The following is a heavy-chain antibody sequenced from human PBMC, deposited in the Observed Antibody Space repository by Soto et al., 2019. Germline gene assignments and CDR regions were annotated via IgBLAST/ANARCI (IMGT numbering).Heavy chain of an antibody. J-gene: IGHJ6*02. Sequence: ASETLSLTCAVYGGSFSGYYWSWIRQPPGKGLEWIGEINHSGSTNYNPSLKSRVTISVDTSKNQFSLKLSSVTAADTAVYYCARVPLLWTTVTSYYYYYYGMDVWGQGTTVTVSS. CDR2: INHSGST. CDR1: GGSFSGYY. V-gene: IGHV4-34*01. CDR3: ARVPLLWTTVTSYYYYYYGMDV. D-gene: IGHD4-4*01.